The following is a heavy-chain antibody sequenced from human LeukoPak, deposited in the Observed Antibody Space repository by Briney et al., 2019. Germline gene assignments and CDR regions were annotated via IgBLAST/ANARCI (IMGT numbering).Heavy chain of an antibody. CDR1: GFTFSSYS. J-gene: IGHJ4*02. V-gene: IGHV3-48*02. CDR2: ISTSSSTI. CDR3: ARELSGYYSADY. D-gene: IGHD3-3*01. Sequence: GGSLRLSCAAPGFTFSSYSMNWVRQAPGKGLEWVSYISTSSSTILYADSVKGRFTISRDNAKNSLYLQMNSLRDEDTAVYYCARELSGYYSADYWGQGSLVTVSS.